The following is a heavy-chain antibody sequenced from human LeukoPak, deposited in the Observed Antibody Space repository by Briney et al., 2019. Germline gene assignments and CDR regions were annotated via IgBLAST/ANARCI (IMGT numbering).Heavy chain of an antibody. J-gene: IGHJ4*02. CDR3: ARDRGSYGYWIDY. V-gene: IGHV3-21*01. Sequence: PGGSLRLSCAASGFTFSSYSMNWVRQAPGKGLKWVSSISSSSSYIYYADSVKGRFTISRDNAKNSLYLQMNSLRAEDTAVYYCARDRGSYGYWIDYWGQGTLVTVSS. D-gene: IGHD5-18*01. CDR2: ISSSSSYI. CDR1: GFTFSSYS.